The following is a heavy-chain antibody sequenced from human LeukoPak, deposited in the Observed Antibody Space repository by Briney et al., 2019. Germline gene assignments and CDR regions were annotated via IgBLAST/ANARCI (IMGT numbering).Heavy chain of an antibody. D-gene: IGHD1-1*01. CDR3: ARHQGTTFDY. CDR1: GFTFSSSW. Sequence: PGGSLRLSCAASGFTFSSSWMTWVRQAPGKGLEWVANIKQDGSEKYYVDSVRGRFTISRDNTKNSLYLQMNGLRAEDTAVYYCARHQGTTFDYWGQGTLVTVSS. CDR2: IKQDGSEK. J-gene: IGHJ4*02. V-gene: IGHV3-7*01.